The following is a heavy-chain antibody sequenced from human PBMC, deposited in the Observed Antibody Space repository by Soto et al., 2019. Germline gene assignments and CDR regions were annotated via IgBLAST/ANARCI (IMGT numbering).Heavy chain of an antibody. CDR2: ISGYNGNT. J-gene: IGHJ6*02. V-gene: IGHV1-18*01. Sequence: QVQLVQSRGEVKKPGASVKVSCKTSGYSFTTYGISWVRQAPGQGLEWMGWISGYNGNTNYAQKLQGRVTMTTDTSTSTSDMELRSRISDDTAVYYCAREGPAPYYYYGMDVWGQGSTFTVSS. CDR1: GYSFTTYG. CDR3: AREGPAPYYYYGMDV.